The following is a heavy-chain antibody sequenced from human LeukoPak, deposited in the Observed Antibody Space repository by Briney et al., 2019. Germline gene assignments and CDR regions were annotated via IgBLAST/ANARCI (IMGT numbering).Heavy chain of an antibody. CDR2: IYYSGTT. CDR3: AREDPQTTVPEGMDV. Sequence: PSETLSLTCTVSGGSISYYYWSWIRQSPGKGLEWIGYIYYSGTTNYNPSLKSRVTISVDTSKNQFSLQLRSVTAADTAVYYCAREDPQTTVPEGMDVWGQGTTVTVSS. CDR1: GGSISYYY. D-gene: IGHD4-17*01. V-gene: IGHV4-59*01. J-gene: IGHJ6*02.